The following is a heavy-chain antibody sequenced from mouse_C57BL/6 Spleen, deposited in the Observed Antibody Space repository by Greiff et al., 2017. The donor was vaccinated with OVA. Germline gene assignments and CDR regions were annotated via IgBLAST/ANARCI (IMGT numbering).Heavy chain of an antibody. V-gene: IGHV1-26*01. CDR1: GYTFTDYY. Sequence: EVQLQQSGPELVKPGASVKISCKASGYTFTDYYMNWVKQSHGKSLEWIGDINPNNGGTSYNQKFKGKATLTVDKSSSTAYMELRSLTSEDSAVYYCASGHEANYYAMDYWGQGTSVTVSS. J-gene: IGHJ4*01. CDR2: INPNNGGT. D-gene: IGHD6-1*01. CDR3: ASGHEANYYAMDY.